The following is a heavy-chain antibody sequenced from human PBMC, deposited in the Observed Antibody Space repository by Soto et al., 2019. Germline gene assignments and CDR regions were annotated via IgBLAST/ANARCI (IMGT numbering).Heavy chain of an antibody. Sequence: GESLKISCKASGYSFTHDWIGWVRQMPGKGPEWMGVIYPGDSDTIYSPSFKGQVTISADKSISTAYLQWTSLKASDTAIYYCARLMVVAAPAGWFDPWGQGTLVTVSS. J-gene: IGHJ5*02. CDR2: IYPGDSDT. CDR1: GYSFTHDW. V-gene: IGHV5-51*01. D-gene: IGHD2-15*01. CDR3: ARLMVVAAPAGWFDP.